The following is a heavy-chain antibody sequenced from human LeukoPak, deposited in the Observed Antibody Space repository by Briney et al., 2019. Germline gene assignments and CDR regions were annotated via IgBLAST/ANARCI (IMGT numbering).Heavy chain of an antibody. J-gene: IGHJ4*02. CDR2: ISSSGNTR. CDR1: GFTFSIYS. Sequence: GGPLRLSCAASGFTFSIYSMNWVRQAPGKGLEWVSFISSSGNTRYYADSVRGRFTISRDNAKNSVYLQMNSLRAEDTAVYYCARDGYSSSFYFDYWGQGTLVTVSS. CDR3: ARDGYSSSFYFDY. V-gene: IGHV3-48*04. D-gene: IGHD6-6*01.